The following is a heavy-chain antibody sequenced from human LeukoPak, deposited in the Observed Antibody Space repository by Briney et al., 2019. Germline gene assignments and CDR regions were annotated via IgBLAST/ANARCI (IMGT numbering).Heavy chain of an antibody. V-gene: IGHV4-31*03. CDR3: ARGGWVVAATFFFDY. Sequence: SQTLSLTCTVSGGSIGSGGYYWSWIRQHPGKGLEWIGYIYYSGSTYYNPSLKSRVTISVDTSKNQFSLKLSSVTAADTAVYYCARGGWVVAATFFFDYWGQGTLVTVSS. CDR1: GGSIGSGGYY. D-gene: IGHD2-15*01. J-gene: IGHJ4*02. CDR2: IYYSGST.